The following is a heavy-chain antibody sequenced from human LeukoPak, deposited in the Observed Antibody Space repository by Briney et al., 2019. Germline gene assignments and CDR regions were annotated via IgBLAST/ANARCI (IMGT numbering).Heavy chain of an antibody. J-gene: IGHJ6*03. CDR2: ISYDGSNR. CDR1: GFTFSNYA. Sequence: PGRSLRLSCAASGFTFSNYAMHWVRQAPGKGLEWVAVISYDGSNRYYGDSVKGRFTISRDNSKNTLYLQMNSLRGEDTAVYYCARDPNWNYLYYMDVWGKGTTVTVSS. D-gene: IGHD1-20*01. CDR3: ARDPNWNYLYYMDV. V-gene: IGHV3-30-3*01.